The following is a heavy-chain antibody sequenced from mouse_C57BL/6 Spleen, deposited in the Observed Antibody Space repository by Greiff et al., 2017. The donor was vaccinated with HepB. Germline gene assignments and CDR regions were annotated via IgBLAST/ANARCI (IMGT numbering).Heavy chain of an antibody. D-gene: IGHD2-2*01. V-gene: IGHV1-5*01. J-gene: IGHJ2*01. Sequence: VQLKQSGTVLARPGASVKMSCKTSGYTFTSYWMHWVKQRPGQGLEWIGAIYPGNSDTSYNQKFKGKAKLTAVTSASTAYMELSSLTNEDSAVYYCTKGSMVTYYFDYWGQGTTLTVSS. CDR1: GYTFTSYW. CDR3: TKGSMVTYYFDY. CDR2: IYPGNSDT.